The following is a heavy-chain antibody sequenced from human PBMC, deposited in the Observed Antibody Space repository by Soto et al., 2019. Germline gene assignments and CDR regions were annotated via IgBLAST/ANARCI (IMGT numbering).Heavy chain of an antibody. CDR3: AKGGIYYDILTGYYPIYYYYYCMDV. CDR2: ISGSGGST. CDR1: GFTFSSYA. V-gene: IGHV3-23*01. Sequence: GGSLRLSCAVSGFTFSSYAMSWVRQAPGKGLEWVSAISGSGGSTYYADSVKGRFTISRDNSKNTLYLQMNSLRAEDTAVYYCAKGGIYYDILTGYYPIYYYYYCMDVWGKGTTVTVSS. D-gene: IGHD3-9*01. J-gene: IGHJ6*03.